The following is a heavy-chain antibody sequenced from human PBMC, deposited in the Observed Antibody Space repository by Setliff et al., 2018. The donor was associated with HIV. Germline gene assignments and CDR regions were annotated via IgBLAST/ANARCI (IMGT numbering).Heavy chain of an antibody. V-gene: IGHV4-34*01. J-gene: IGHJ5*02. CDR2: ITHRGIT. CDR3: ARGGAYYDFWSWWRSWFDP. Sequence: SETLSLTCAVYGGSFSGYYWSWIRQPPGKGLEWIGEITHRGITDYNPSLKSRVTIAVDTSKNPFSLKVTSVTAADTAVYFCARGGAYYDFWSWWRSWFDPWGQGTLVTVSS. CDR1: GGSFSGYY. D-gene: IGHD3-3*01.